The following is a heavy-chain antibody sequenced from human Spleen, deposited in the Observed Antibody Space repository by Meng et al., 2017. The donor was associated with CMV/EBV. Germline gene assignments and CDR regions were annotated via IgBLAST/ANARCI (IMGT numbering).Heavy chain of an antibody. D-gene: IGHD4-17*01. CDR3: TRRSRYGDF. V-gene: IGHV3-48*03. J-gene: IGHJ4*02. Sequence: GGSLRLSCAASGFTFSNYWMTWVRQAPGKGLEWVSYISSSGSTIYYADSVKGRFTISRDNAKNSLCLQMNSLRAEDTAIYYCTRRSRYGDFWGQGTLVTVSS. CDR1: GFTFSNYW. CDR2: ISSSGSTI.